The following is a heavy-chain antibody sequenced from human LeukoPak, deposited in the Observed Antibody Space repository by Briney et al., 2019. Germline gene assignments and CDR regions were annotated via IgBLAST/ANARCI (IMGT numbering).Heavy chain of an antibody. CDR1: GDSVSSDSYY. D-gene: IGHD3-9*01. CDR3: ARDGGRYFLYYGMDV. J-gene: IGHJ6*02. V-gene: IGHV4-61*01. Sequence: SETLSLTCSVSGDSVSSDSYYWSWIRQPPGKGLEWIGSISYSGNTDYNPSLKSRLTISVDTSKNQFSLKLSSVTAADTAVYYCARDGGRYFLYYGMDVWGQGTTVTVSS. CDR2: ISYSGNT.